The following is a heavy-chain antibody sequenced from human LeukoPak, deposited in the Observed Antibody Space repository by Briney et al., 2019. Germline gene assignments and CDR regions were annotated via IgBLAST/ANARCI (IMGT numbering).Heavy chain of an antibody. V-gene: IGHV3-74*01. J-gene: IGHJ3*02. Sequence: GGSLRLSCAASGFSFSSYWMHWVRQVPGKGPVWVSFIKTDGRTTRYADSVTGRFTISRDNAKNTLFLQMNSLRAEDTAVYYCVRGANDAFDIWGQGTMVTVSS. CDR2: IKTDGRTT. CDR1: GFSFSSYW. CDR3: VRGANDAFDI.